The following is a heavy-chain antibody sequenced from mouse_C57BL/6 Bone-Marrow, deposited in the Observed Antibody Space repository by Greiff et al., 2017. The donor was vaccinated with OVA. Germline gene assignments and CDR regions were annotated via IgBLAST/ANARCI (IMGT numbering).Heavy chain of an antibody. D-gene: IGHD2-5*01. CDR2: IDPETGGT. CDR1: GYTFTDYE. CDR3: TREGYSNYGY. J-gene: IGHJ2*01. V-gene: IGHV1-15*01. Sequence: LQESGAELVRPGASVTLSCKASGYTFTDYEMHWVKQTPVHGLEWIGAIDPETGGTAYNQKFKGKAILTADKSSSTAYMELRSLTSEDSAVYYCTREGYSNYGYWGQGTTLTVSS.